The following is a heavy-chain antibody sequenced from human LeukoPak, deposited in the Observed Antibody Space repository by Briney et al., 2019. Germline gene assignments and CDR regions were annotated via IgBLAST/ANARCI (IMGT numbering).Heavy chain of an antibody. CDR1: GFTFSSYS. D-gene: IGHD6-19*01. J-gene: IGHJ4*02. CDR2: ISSSRYI. V-gene: IGHV3-21*01. CDR3: ARDLRSSGWYYFDY. Sequence: PGGSLIHSCAASGFTFSSYSMNWVRQAPGKGLEWVSSISSSRYIYYADSVKGRFTISRDNAKNSLYLQMNSVRAEDTAVYYCARDLRSSGWYYFDYWGQGTLVTVSS.